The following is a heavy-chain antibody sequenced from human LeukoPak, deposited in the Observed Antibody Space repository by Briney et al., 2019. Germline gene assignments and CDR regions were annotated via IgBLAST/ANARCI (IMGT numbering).Heavy chain of an antibody. CDR3: ARVAYSGSYYHAFDI. Sequence: GGSLRLSCAASGFTLSSYSMNWVRQAPGKGLEWVSSISSSSSYIYYADSVKGRFTISRDNAKNSLYLQMNSLRAEDTAVYYCARVAYSGSYYHAFDIWGQGTMVTVSS. D-gene: IGHD1-26*01. J-gene: IGHJ3*02. CDR2: ISSSSSYI. V-gene: IGHV3-21*01. CDR1: GFTLSSYS.